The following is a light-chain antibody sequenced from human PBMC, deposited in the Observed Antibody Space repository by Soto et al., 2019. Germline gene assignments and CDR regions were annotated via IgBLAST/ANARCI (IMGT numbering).Light chain of an antibody. CDR2: AAS. V-gene: IGKV1-39*01. Sequence: DVELTQSTSSLSASVGDRVSIXCRASQSISNYLNWYQQKPGKAPKVLIFAASRLQSGVPSRFSGSGSGTDFTLTISSLQPEDFATYYCQQSYTRTFGQGTKVAIK. J-gene: IGKJ1*01. CDR3: QQSYTRT. CDR1: QSISNY.